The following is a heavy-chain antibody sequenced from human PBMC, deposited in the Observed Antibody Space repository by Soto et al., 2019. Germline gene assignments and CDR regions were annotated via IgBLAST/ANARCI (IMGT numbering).Heavy chain of an antibody. CDR3: ATEVGYLIRDAFNI. J-gene: IGHJ3*02. Sequence: GASVKVSCKASRYIFSNYAIHWVRQAPGQRLEWMGWISAANGDTKYSRQFQGRVTITRDTSATTAYMELTSLGSEDTAIYYCATEVGYLIRDAFNIWGQGTLVTVSS. CDR1: RYIFSNYA. V-gene: IGHV1-3*01. D-gene: IGHD1-26*01. CDR2: ISAANGDT.